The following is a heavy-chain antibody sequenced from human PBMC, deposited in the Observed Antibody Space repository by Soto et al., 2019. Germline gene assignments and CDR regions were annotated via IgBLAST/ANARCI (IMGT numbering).Heavy chain of an antibody. J-gene: IGHJ4*02. CDR3: AGRITVAGTLAY. CDR1: GLSFSTYA. CDR2: ISGSGGST. D-gene: IGHD6-19*01. V-gene: IGHV3-23*01. Sequence: ESGGGLVQPGGSLRLSCAASGLSFSTYAMSWVRQAPGKGLEWVSAISGSGGSTFYADSVKGRFTISRDSSKSTLFLQMNSLRVYDTAVYYCAGRITVAGTLAYWGQGTLVTVSS.